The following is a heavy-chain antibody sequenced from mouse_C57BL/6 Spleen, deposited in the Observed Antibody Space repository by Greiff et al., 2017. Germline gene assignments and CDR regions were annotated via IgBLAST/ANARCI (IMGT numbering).Heavy chain of an antibody. Sequence: EVHLVESGGGLVKPGGSLKLSCAASGFTFSSYAMSWVRQTPEKRLEWVATISDGGSYTYYTDNVKGRFTISRDNAKNNLYLQMSHLKSEDTAMXYCARGYYSNYFDYWGQGTTLTVSS. CDR1: GFTFSSYA. J-gene: IGHJ2*01. CDR3: ARGYYSNYFDY. D-gene: IGHD2-5*01. CDR2: ISDGGSYT. V-gene: IGHV5-4*01.